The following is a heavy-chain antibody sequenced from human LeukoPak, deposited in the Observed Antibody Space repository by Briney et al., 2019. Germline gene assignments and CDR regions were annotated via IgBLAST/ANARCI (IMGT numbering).Heavy chain of an antibody. D-gene: IGHD6-19*01. CDR3: ARTQWLVPTNFDY. V-gene: IGHV4-34*01. J-gene: IGHJ4*02. CDR2: INHSGST. Sequence: PSETLSLTCAVYGGSFSGYYWSWIRQPPGKGLEWIGEINHSGSTNYNPSLKSRVTISVDTSKNQFSLKLSSVTAADTAVYYCARTQWLVPTNFDYWGQGALVTVSS. CDR1: GGSFSGYY.